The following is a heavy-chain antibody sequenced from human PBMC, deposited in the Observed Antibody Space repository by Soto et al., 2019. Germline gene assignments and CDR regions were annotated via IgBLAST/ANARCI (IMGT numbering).Heavy chain of an antibody. D-gene: IGHD6-6*01. CDR3: ARVAYERSSFSE. J-gene: IGHJ4*02. V-gene: IGHV3-53*01. CDR2: IYRGGNT. CDR1: GFTVSSNY. Sequence: EVQLVESGGGLIQPGGFLRLSCAASGFTVSSNYMSWVRQAPGKGLEWVSVIYRGGNTYYADSVKGRFTISRDNAKNTLYHQMNSLRAQDTAVYYGARVAYERSSFSEWGQGTLVTVSS.